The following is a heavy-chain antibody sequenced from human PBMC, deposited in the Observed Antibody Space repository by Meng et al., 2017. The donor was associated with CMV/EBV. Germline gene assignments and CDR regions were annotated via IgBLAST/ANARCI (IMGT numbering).Heavy chain of an antibody. CDR1: GFTFSSYS. CDR2: ISSSNSTI. CDR3: ARWGFYYDSSGYYYDYYYYYGMDV. V-gene: IGHV3-48*04. D-gene: IGHD3-22*01. J-gene: IGHJ6*02. Sequence: GESLKISCAASGFTFSSYSMNWVRQAPGKGLEWVSYISSSNSTIYYADSVKGRFTISRDNAKNSLYLQMNSLRAEDTAVYYCARWGFYYDSSGYYYDYYYYYGMDVWGQGTTVTVSS.